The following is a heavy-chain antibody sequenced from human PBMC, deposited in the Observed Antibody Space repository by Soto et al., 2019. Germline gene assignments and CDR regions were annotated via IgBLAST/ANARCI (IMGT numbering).Heavy chain of an antibody. CDR3: ARVGLTGTIYTQALDP. CDR1: GGSFSTDY. J-gene: IGHJ5*02. CDR2: VNQSGTT. D-gene: IGHD1-20*01. V-gene: IGHV4-34*01. Sequence: KTSETLSLTCALSGGSFSTDYWSWIRQPPGKGLEWIGEVNQSGTTNYNPSLKSRVAISLDTSKNQFSLRLSSVTAADSAVYYCARVGLTGTIYTQALDPWGQGTLGTVSS.